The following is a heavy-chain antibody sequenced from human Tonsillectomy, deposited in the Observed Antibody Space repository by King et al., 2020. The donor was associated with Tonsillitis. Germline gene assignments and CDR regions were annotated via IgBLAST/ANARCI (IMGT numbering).Heavy chain of an antibody. J-gene: IGHJ4*02. V-gene: IGHV4-59*08. D-gene: IGHD3-10*01. CDR3: ARAGLWFGEWYYLDF. CDR1: GASISNYF. Sequence: QLQESGPGLVKPSETLSLTCTVSGASISNYFWIWIRQPPGKGLEWIASIFYNRSTTYNPSLKSRVTISLDTSKNQFSLNLNSMAAADTAVYYCARAGLWFGEWYYLDFWGQGALVAVSS. CDR2: IFYNRST.